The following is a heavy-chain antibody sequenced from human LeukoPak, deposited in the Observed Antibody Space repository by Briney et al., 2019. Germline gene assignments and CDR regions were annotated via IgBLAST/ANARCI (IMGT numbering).Heavy chain of an antibody. D-gene: IGHD1-26*01. Sequence: QPGRSLRLSCAASGFTFSNYAMHWIRQPPGKGLEWIGYIYYSGSTNYNPSLKSRVTISVDTSKNQFSLKLSSVTAADTAVYYCARQGVGATADAFDIWGQGTMVTVSS. CDR1: GFTFSNYA. J-gene: IGHJ3*02. CDR3: ARQGVGATADAFDI. V-gene: IGHV4-59*08. CDR2: IYYSGST.